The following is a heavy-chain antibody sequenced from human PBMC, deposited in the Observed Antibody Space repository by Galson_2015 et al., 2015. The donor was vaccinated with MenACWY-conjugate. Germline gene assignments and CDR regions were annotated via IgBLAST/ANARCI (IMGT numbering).Heavy chain of an antibody. Sequence: YSETTKYNPSLKSRITISVDTSKNQFSLKLSSVTAADTAVYYCARGAGSTGYLGIWGQGTMVTVSS. J-gene: IGHJ3*02. CDR3: ARGAGSTGYLGI. CDR2: YSETT. D-gene: IGHD3-9*01. V-gene: IGHV4-59*09.